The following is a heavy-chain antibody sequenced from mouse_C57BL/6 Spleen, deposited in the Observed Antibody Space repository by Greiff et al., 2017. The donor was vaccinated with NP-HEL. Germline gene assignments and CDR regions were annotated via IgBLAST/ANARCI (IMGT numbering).Heavy chain of an antibody. J-gene: IGHJ4*01. CDR3: ARILYYSSSYAMDY. CDR2: IRNKANGYTT. V-gene: IGHV7-3*01. D-gene: IGHD1-1*01. CDR1: GFTFTDYY. Sequence: EVKLVESGGGLVQPGGSLSLSCAASGFTFTDYYMSWVRQPPGKALEWLGFIRNKANGYTTEYSASVKGRFTISRDNSQRILYLQMNALRAEDSATYYCARILYYSSSYAMDYWGQGTSVTVSS.